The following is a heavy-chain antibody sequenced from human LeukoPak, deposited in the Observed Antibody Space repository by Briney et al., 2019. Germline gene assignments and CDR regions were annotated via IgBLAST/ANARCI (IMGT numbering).Heavy chain of an antibody. V-gene: IGHV4-39*07. J-gene: IGHJ4*02. CDR1: GGSISSSSYY. Sequence: SETLSLTCTVSGGSISSSSYYWGWIRQPPGKGLERIGRIYYSGSTYYNPSLKSRVTISVDTSKNQFSLKLSSVTAADTAVYYCARVGTVAVAGIFDYWGLGTLVTVSS. D-gene: IGHD6-19*01. CDR2: IYYSGST. CDR3: ARVGTVAVAGIFDY.